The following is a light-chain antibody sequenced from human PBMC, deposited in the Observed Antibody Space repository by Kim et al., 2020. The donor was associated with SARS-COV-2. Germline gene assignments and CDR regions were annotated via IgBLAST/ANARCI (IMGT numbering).Light chain of an antibody. CDR1: SSDVGGYNY. CDR3: SSYTSSSTF. Sequence: QSALTQPASVSGSPGQSITISCTGTSSDVGGYNYVSWYQQHPGKAPKLMIYDVSKWPSGVSNRFSGSKSGNTASLTISGLQAEDEADYYCSSYTSSSTFFGTGTKVTVL. CDR2: DVS. V-gene: IGLV2-14*01. J-gene: IGLJ1*01.